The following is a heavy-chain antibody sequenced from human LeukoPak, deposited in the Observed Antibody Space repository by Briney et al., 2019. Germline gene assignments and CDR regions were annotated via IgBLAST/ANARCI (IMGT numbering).Heavy chain of an antibody. CDR3: ARTPYSSSWYGGYYYYYGMDV. CDR1: GYTFTSYY. Sequence: ASVKVSCKASGYTFTSYYMHWVRQAPGQGLEWMGWMNPNSGNTGYAQKFQGRVTMTRNTSISTAYMELSSLRSEDTAVYYCARTPYSSSWYGGYYYYYGMDVWGQGTTVTVSS. V-gene: IGHV1-8*02. J-gene: IGHJ6*02. D-gene: IGHD6-13*01. CDR2: MNPNSGNT.